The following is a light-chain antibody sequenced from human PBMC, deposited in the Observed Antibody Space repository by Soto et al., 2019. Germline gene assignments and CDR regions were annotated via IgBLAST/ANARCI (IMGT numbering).Light chain of an antibody. V-gene: IGKV1-5*03. J-gene: IGKJ1*01. CDR1: RSLQTW. Sequence: IHMTQSPSTLSASVGDRVTIACGASRSLQTWLAWYQQKPGKVPKLLIYQASSLQNGVPASFIGSASGTDFPLTISRLPPDDAATYYCQQYTSLWTFGPGTQVDIK. CDR2: QAS. CDR3: QQYTSLWT.